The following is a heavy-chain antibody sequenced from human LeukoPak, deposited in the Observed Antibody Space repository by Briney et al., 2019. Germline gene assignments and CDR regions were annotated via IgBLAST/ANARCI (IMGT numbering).Heavy chain of an antibody. CDR1: GYTFTGHY. CDR3: ARDLAMGPYYYGMDV. D-gene: IGHD5-18*01. V-gene: IGHV1-2*02. J-gene: IGHJ6*02. Sequence: ASVKVSCKASGYTFTGHYMHWVRQAPGQGLEWMGWINPNSGGTNYAQKFQGRVTMTRDTSISTAYMELSRLRSDDTAVYYCARDLAMGPYYYGMDVWGQGTTVTVSS. CDR2: INPNSGGT.